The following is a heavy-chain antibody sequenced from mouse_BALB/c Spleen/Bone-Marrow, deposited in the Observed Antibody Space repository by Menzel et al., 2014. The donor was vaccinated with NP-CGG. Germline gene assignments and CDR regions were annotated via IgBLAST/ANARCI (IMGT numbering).Heavy chain of an antibody. V-gene: IGHV1-80*01. CDR1: GYVFSTYW. Sequence: QVQLKESGAELVRPGSSVKISCESSGYVFSTYWINWVKQRPGQGLEWIGQIYPGDGDTDYNGKFKDKATLTADKSSNTAYMLLSSLTSEDSAVYFCARGGISVDYWGQGTTLTVSS. CDR2: IYPGDGDT. CDR3: ARGGISVDY. J-gene: IGHJ2*01.